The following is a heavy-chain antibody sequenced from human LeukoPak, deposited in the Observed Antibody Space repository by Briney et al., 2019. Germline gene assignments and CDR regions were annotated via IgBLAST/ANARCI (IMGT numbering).Heavy chain of an antibody. D-gene: IGHD3-10*01. CDR3: ARGISGSGSYYNWPADSYYYYMDV. CDR2: IYYSGST. CDR1: GGSISSYY. V-gene: IGHV4-59*01. J-gene: IGHJ6*03. Sequence: SETLSLTCTVSGGSISSYYWSWIRQPPGKGLEWIGYIYYSGSTNYNPSLKSRVTTSLDTSKNQFSLKLSSVTAADTAVYYCARGISGSGSYYNWPADSYYYYMDVWGKGTTVTVSS.